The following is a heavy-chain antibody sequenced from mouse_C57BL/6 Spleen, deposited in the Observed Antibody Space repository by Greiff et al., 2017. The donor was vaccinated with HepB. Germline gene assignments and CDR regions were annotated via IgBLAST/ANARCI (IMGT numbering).Heavy chain of an antibody. CDR1: GFTFSDYG. J-gene: IGHJ3*01. CDR2: ISSGSSTI. D-gene: IGHD1-1*01. V-gene: IGHV5-17*01. Sequence: EVQGVESGGGLVKPGGSLKLSCAASGFTFSDYGMHWVRQAPEKGLEWVAYISSGSSTIYYADTVKGRFTISRDNAKNTLFLQMTSLRSEDTAMYYCARSTFITTVVGSYWGHRTLVTVSA. CDR3: ARSTFITTVVGSY.